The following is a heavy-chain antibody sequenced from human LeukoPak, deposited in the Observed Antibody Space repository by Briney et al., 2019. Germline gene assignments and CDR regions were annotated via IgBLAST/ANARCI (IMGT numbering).Heavy chain of an antibody. J-gene: IGHJ4*02. V-gene: IGHV1-8*01. Sequence: ASVKVSCKASGYTFTSYDINWVRQATGQGLEWMGWMNPNSGNTSYAQKFQGRVTMTRNTSISTAYMELRSLRSEDTAVYYCARGQRPSITIFGVVTRKYYFDYWGQGTLVTVSS. CDR1: GYTFTSYD. CDR3: ARGQRPSITIFGVVTRKYYFDY. D-gene: IGHD3-3*01. CDR2: MNPNSGNT.